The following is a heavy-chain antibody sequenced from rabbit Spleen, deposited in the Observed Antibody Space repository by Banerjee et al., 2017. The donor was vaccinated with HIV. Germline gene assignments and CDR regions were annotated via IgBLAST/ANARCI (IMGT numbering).Heavy chain of an antibody. CDR1: GVSFSGDSY. CDR3: ARDLDDVIGWNFGW. CDR2: IDAGSSGFT. V-gene: IGHV1S40*01. D-gene: IGHD4-1*01. Sequence: QSLEESGGDLVKPGASLTLTCTASGVSFSGDSYMCWVRQAPGKGLEWIACIDAGSSGFTYYATWAIGRFTISKTSSTTVTLQMTSVTAADTATYFCARDLDDVIGWNFGWWGQGTLVTVS. J-gene: IGHJ4*01.